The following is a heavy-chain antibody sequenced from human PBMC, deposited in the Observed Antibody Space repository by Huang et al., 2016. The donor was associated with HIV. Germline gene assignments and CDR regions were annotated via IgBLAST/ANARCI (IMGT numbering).Heavy chain of an antibody. CDR3: ARAKDTWDAYDI. Sequence: QVQLVESGGGVVQPGRPLRLSCAASGFPFNNTALHWFRQAPCKGLDWVAVISNDGSNNYYADSVKGRFTISRDSSKSTLFLHMTSLRTEDTAVYYCARAKDTWDAYDIWGQGTMVIVSS. V-gene: IGHV3-30-3*01. CDR1: GFPFNNTA. J-gene: IGHJ3*02. D-gene: IGHD5-18*01. CDR2: ISNDGSNN.